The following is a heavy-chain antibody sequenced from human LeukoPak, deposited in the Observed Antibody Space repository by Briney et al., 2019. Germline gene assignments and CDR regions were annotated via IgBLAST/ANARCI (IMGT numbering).Heavy chain of an antibody. J-gene: IGHJ4*02. V-gene: IGHV3-48*04. Sequence: GGSLRLSCAAPGFTFSSYWMSWVRQAPGKGLEWVSYISSSGSTIYYADSVKGRFTISRDNAKNSLYLQMNSLRAEDTAVYYCARVSSNYYDSSGYYLDYWGQGTLVTVPS. CDR1: GFTFSSYW. CDR3: ARVSSNYYDSSGYYLDY. CDR2: ISSSGSTI. D-gene: IGHD3-22*01.